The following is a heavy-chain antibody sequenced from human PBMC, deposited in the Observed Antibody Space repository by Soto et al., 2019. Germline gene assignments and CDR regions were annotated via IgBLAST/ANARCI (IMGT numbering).Heavy chain of an antibody. Sequence: ASVKVSCKASGYTFTSYGISWVRQSPGQGLERMGWISAYNGNTNYAQKLQGRVTMTTDTSTSTAYMELRSLRSDDTAVYYCARDVWEYCTNGVCSNNKFDFWRRGTLVIVS. D-gene: IGHD2-8*01. CDR2: ISAYNGNT. V-gene: IGHV1-18*01. CDR1: GYTFTSYG. J-gene: IGHJ4*02. CDR3: ARDVWEYCTNGVCSNNKFDF.